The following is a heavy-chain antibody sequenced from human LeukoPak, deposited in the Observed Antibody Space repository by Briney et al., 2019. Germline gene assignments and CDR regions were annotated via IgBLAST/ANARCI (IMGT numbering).Heavy chain of an antibody. CDR3: ARGELNFDY. Sequence: PGGSLRLSCAASGFTFDDYAMHWVRQAPGKGLEWVSSISSSSSYIYYADSVKGRFTISRDNAKNSLYLQMNSLRAEDTAVYYCARGELNFDYWGQGTLVTVSS. CDR1: GFTFDDYA. V-gene: IGHV3-21*01. J-gene: IGHJ4*02. CDR2: ISSSSSYI. D-gene: IGHD1-26*01.